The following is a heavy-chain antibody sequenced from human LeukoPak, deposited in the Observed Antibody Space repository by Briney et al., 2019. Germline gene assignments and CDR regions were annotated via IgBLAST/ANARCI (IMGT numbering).Heavy chain of an antibody. V-gene: IGHV4-61*02. CDR2: IYTSGST. Sequence: SETLSLTCTVSGGSISSGSYYWSWIRQPAGKGLEWIGRIYTSGSTNYNPSLKSRVTISVDTSKNQFSLKLSSVTAADTAVYYCAREGFYYGSGSYDYYYYYMDVWGKGTTVTISS. D-gene: IGHD3-10*01. CDR1: GGSISSGSYY. J-gene: IGHJ6*03. CDR3: AREGFYYGSGSYDYYYYYMDV.